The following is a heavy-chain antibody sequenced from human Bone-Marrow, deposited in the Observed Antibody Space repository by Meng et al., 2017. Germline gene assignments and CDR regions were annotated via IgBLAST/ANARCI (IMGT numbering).Heavy chain of an antibody. CDR1: GFTFSDYY. D-gene: IGHD7-27*01. V-gene: IGHV3-7*04. Sequence: GESLKISCAASGFTFSDYYMSWIRQAPGKGLEWVANIKNDGSEKFYVESVKGRFIIFRDNDENSLYLQISSLRPQDTGVYYCARANWVLDYWGHGTLVTVSS. CDR2: IKNDGSEK. CDR3: ARANWVLDY. J-gene: IGHJ4*01.